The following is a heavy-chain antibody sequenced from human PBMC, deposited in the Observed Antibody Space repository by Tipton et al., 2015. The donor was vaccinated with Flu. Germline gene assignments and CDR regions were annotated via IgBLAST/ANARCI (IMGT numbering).Heavy chain of an antibody. CDR1: GGSISSYY. V-gene: IGHV4-59*01. D-gene: IGHD3-3*01. J-gene: IGHJ5*02. Sequence: TLSLTCTVSGGSISSYYWSWIRQPPGEGLEWIGYIYYSGSTNYNPSLKSRVTISVDTSKNQFSLKLSSVTAADTAVYYCARVGYDFWSGYYPLYFDPWGQGTLVTVSS. CDR2: IYYSGST. CDR3: ARVGYDFWSGYYPLYFDP.